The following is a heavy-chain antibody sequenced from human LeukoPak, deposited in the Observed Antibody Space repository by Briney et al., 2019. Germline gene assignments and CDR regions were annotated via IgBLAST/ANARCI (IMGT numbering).Heavy chain of an antibody. D-gene: IGHD3-22*01. Sequence: SETLSLTCAVYGGSFSGYYWSWIRQPPGKGLEWIGEINHSGSTNYNPSLKSRVTISVDTSKNQFSLKLSSVTAADTAVYYCVGGGTTMIVVVNKPFDYWGQGTVVTDSS. CDR1: GGSFSGYY. CDR2: INHSGST. CDR3: VGGGTTMIVVVNKPFDY. V-gene: IGHV4-34*01. J-gene: IGHJ4*02.